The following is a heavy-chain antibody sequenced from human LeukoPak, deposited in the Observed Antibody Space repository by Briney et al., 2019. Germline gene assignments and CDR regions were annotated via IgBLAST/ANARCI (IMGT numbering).Heavy chain of an antibody. V-gene: IGHV4-59*01. CDR2: IYYSGCT. D-gene: IGHD6-19*01. CDR3: ARYSSGWYHWFDP. CDR1: GGSISSYY. Sequence: SETLSLTCTVSGGSISSYYWSWIRQPPGKGLERIGYIYYSGCTNYNPSLKSRVTISVDTSKNQFSLKLSSVTAADTAVYYCARYSSGWYHWFDPWGQGTLVTVSS. J-gene: IGHJ5*02.